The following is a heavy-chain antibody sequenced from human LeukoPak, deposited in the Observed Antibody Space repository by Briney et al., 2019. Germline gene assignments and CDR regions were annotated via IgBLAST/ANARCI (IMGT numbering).Heavy chain of an antibody. CDR1: GGSISSNAYY. CDR3: AYSGSYGHLGY. CDR2: IYSSVST. J-gene: IGHJ4*02. D-gene: IGHD1-26*01. Sequence: PSETLSLTCTVSGGSISSNAYYWAWIRQPPGKGLEWIGSIYSSVSTYYNPSLKSRVTISVDTSKNQFSLRLSSVTAADTALYYCAYSGSYGHLGYWGQGVPVTVAS. V-gene: IGHV4-39*01.